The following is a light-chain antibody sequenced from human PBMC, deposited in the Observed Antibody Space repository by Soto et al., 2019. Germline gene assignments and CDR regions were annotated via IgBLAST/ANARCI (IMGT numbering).Light chain of an antibody. CDR1: QSISSW. J-gene: IGKJ1*01. V-gene: IGKV1-5*01. CDR3: QQYNSYSPRT. Sequence: DIQMTQSPSTLSASVGDRVTITCRASQSISSWLAWYQQKPGIAPKLLIYDASSLESGVPSRFSGSGSGTEFTLSISSLQPDDFATYYCQQYNSYSPRTFGQGTKV. CDR2: DAS.